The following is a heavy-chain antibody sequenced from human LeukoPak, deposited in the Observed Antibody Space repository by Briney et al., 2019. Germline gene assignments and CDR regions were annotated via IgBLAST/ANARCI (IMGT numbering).Heavy chain of an antibody. CDR3: ARGGWAGNRFDY. J-gene: IGHJ4*02. V-gene: IGHV4-34*01. Sequence: PSETLSLTCAVYGGSFSGYYWSWIRQPPGKGLEWIGEINHSGSTNYNPSLKSRVTISVDTSKNQFSLKLSSVTAADTAVYYCARGGWAGNRFDYWGQGTLVTVSS. CDR2: INHSGST. CDR1: GGSFSGYY. D-gene: IGHD6-19*01.